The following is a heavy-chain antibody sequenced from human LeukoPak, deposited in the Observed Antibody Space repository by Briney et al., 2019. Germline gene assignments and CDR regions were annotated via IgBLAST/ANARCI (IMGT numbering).Heavy chain of an antibody. V-gene: IGHV3-21*01. J-gene: IGHJ4*01. CDR2: INSSSSDI. CDR3: TRHLHSYFAS. CDR1: GCTFSSDS. Sequence: PGGSLRLSCAASGCTFSSDSMNWGRQGPGRGLWWVSSINSSSSDIYYADSVKGRVTISRENVKNSRYLQMNSLRAEGTAVYYCTRHLHSYFASWGHGTPVTVSS.